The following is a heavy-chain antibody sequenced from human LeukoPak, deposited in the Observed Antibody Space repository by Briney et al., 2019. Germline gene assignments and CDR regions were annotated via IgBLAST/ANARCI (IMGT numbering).Heavy chain of an antibody. CDR1: GYTFSVYY. Sequence: ASVKVSCKASGYTFSVYYMHWVRQAPGQGLEWMGWINPNNGATNYAQKFQGRVTMTRDTSISTAYMELSSLRSDDTAVYYCAKDTGNFNFGDYRGQGTPVTVSS. CDR2: INPNNGAT. D-gene: IGHD5-18*01. V-gene: IGHV1-2*02. CDR3: AKDTGNFNFGDY. J-gene: IGHJ4*02.